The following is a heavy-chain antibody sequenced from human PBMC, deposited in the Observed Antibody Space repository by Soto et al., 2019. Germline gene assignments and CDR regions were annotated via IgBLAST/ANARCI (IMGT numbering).Heavy chain of an antibody. Sequence: QVQLVQSGAEVEKPGASVKVSCKASGYTFTDYPLNWVRQAPEQRLEWMGWINAGNGHTKYSQMFQGRVTITRDTSASTAYMELSSLRSEDTAVYYCARVGSSGWAAFGQWGQGTLVTVSS. CDR3: ARVGSSGWAAFGQ. J-gene: IGHJ4*02. CDR2: INAGNGHT. D-gene: IGHD6-19*01. CDR1: GYTFTDYP. V-gene: IGHV1-3*01.